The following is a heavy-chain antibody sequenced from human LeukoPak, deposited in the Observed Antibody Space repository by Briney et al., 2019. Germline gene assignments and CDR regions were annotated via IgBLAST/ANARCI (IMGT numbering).Heavy chain of an antibody. CDR1: GGSISSRNYY. CDR3: ATRSYYDTSGVYGMDV. CDR2: IYYSGGT. J-gene: IGHJ6*02. Sequence: PSETLSLTCSVSGGSISSRNYYWGWIRQPPGKKLEWIVSIYYSGGTYYNPSLKSRVTIPVDTSKYQFSLKLNSVTAADTAVYYCATRSYYDTSGVYGMDVWGQRTTVTVSS. D-gene: IGHD3-22*01. V-gene: IGHV4-39*01.